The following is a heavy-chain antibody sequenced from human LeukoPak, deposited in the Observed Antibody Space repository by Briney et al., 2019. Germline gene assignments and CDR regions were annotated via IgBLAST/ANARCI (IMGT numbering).Heavy chain of an antibody. CDR1: GGSVSSGSYY. Sequence: PSETLSLTCTVSGGSVSSGSYYWSWIRQPPGKGLEWIGYIYYSGSTNYNPSLKSRVTISVDTSKNQFSLKLSSVTAADTAVYYCARWLGLLKYYYYYGMDVWGQGTTVTVSS. V-gene: IGHV4-61*01. CDR3: ARWLGLLKYYYYYGMDV. J-gene: IGHJ6*02. CDR2: IYYSGST. D-gene: IGHD1-26*01.